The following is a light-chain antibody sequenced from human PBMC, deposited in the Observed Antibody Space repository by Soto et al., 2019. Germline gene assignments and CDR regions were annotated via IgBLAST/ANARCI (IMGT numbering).Light chain of an antibody. CDR1: QSLLNSNVYTY. J-gene: IGKJ1*01. CDR2: LGS. V-gene: IGKV2-28*01. CDR3: MQALQSPLT. Sequence: DIVMTQSPLSLTVTPGAPASISCRSSQSLLNSNVYTYLDWYLQKPGQSPQLLIYLGSNRDSVVPDRFSGSGSCTDFTLKISRVEAEDVGVYYCMQALQSPLTFGQGTKVEIK.